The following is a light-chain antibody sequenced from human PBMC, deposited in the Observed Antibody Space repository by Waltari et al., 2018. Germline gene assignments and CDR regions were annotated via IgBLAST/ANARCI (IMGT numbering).Light chain of an antibody. CDR2: KVS. V-gene: IGKV2-30*01. CDR1: QSLVYTDGISY. CDR3: MQATHWPVT. Sequence: DVGLTQSPLSLPVTLGQPASISCRSSQSLVYTDGISYLNWFHQRPGQAPRRLIYKVSNRDSGVPDRFSGSGSGTDFTLMISSVEADEVGVYFCMQATHWPVTFGQGTRLEIK. J-gene: IGKJ5*01.